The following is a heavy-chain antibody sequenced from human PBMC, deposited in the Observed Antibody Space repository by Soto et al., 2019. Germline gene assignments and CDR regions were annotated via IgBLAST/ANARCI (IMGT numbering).Heavy chain of an antibody. D-gene: IGHD3-16*01. CDR2: IIPFFGTA. CDR1: GGTFSTFG. Sequence: QVQLVQSGAEVKKTGSSVKVSCKTSGGTFSTFGISWVRQAPGQGLEWMGGIIPFFGTAEYSQKFEDRITITADESTNTVYMDLRSLTSEDTAIYYCARTAPMDAGDKYYYDFWGQGDLVTASS. V-gene: IGHV1-69*01. J-gene: IGHJ4*02. CDR3: ARTAPMDAGDKYYYDF.